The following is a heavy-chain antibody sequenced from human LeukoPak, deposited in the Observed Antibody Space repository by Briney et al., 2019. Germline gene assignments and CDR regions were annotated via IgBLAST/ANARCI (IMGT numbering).Heavy chain of an antibody. D-gene: IGHD5-18*01. CDR1: GFTFSSYG. V-gene: IGHV3-30*19. CDR3: ARNRGYTYDYDSFDR. Sequence: PGGSLTLSCAASGFTFSSYGMYWVRQAPGKGLECVAFITYDGSEMYYADSVKGRFTISRDNSRDTLYLQVNSLRGEDTAIYYCARNRGYTYDYDSFDRWGQGTLVTVSS. J-gene: IGHJ5*02. CDR2: ITYDGSEM.